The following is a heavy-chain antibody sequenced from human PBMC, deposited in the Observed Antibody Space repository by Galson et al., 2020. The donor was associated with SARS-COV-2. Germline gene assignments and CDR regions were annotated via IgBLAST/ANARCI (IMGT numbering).Heavy chain of an antibody. V-gene: IGHV3-9*01. CDR1: GFTFDDYA. CDR3: AKGTYSSGWGWFDP. D-gene: IGHD6-19*01. Sequence: GGSLRLSCAASGFTFDDYAMHWVRQAPGKGLEWVSGISWNSGSIGYADSVKGRFTISRDNAKNSLYLQMNSLRAEDTALYYCAKGTYSSGWGWFDPWGQGTLVTVSS. J-gene: IGHJ5*02. CDR2: ISWNSGSI.